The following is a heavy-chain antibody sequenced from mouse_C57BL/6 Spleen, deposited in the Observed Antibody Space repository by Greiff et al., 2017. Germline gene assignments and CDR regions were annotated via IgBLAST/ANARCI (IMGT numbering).Heavy chain of an antibody. CDR2: ISSGGSYT. CDR1: GFTFSSYG. D-gene: IGHD1-1*01. Sequence: DVHLVESGGDLVKPGGSLKLSCAASGFTFSSYGMSWVRQTPDKRLEWVATISSGGSYTYYPDSVKGRFTISRDNAKNTLYLQMSSLKSEDTAMYYCARHVSNYLDYWGQGTTLTVSS. CDR3: ARHVSNYLDY. V-gene: IGHV5-6*01. J-gene: IGHJ2*01.